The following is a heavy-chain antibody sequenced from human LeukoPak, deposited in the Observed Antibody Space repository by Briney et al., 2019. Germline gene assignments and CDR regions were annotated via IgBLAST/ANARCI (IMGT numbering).Heavy chain of an antibody. J-gene: IGHJ6*02. CDR2: IYYSGST. V-gene: IGHV4-59*01. CDR1: GGSISSYY. CDR3: ATCDNYGSLDYGMDV. Sequence: PSETLSLICTVSGGSISSYYRSWIRQPPGKGLEWVGYIYYSGSTNYNPSLKSRVTISVDTSKNQFSLKLSSVTAADTAVYYCATCDNYGSLDYGMDVWGQGTTVTVSS. D-gene: IGHD3-10*01.